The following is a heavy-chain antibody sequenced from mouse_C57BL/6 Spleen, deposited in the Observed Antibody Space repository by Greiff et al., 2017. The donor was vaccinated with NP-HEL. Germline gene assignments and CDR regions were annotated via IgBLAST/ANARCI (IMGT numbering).Heavy chain of an antibody. V-gene: IGHV3-6*01. Sequence: VQLKESGPGLVKPSQSLSLTCSVTGYSITSGYYWNWIRQFPGNKLEWMGYISYDGSNNYNPSLKNRISITRDTSKNQFFLKLNSVTTEDTATYYCARAVIYYYGSSGYFDYWGQGTTLTVSS. CDR1: GYSITSGYY. J-gene: IGHJ2*01. D-gene: IGHD1-1*01. CDR3: ARAVIYYYGSSGYFDY. CDR2: ISYDGSN.